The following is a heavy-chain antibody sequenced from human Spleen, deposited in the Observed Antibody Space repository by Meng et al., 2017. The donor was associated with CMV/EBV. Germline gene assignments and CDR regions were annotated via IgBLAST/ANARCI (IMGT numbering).Heavy chain of an antibody. D-gene: IGHD3-16*01. CDR3: ARRGAYPS. CDR1: GGSISSSSYY. Sequence: SETLSLTCTVSGGSISSSSYYWGWIRQPPGKGLEWIGSIYYRGSTYYNPSLKSRVTISVDTSKNQFSLKLSSVTAADTAVYYCARRGAYPSWGQGTLVTVSS. V-gene: IGHV4-39*01. J-gene: IGHJ5*02. CDR2: IYYRGST.